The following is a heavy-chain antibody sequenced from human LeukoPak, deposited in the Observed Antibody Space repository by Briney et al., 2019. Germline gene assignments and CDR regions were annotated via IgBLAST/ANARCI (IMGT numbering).Heavy chain of an antibody. D-gene: IGHD1-20*01. V-gene: IGHV3-66*01. CDR2: IYSGGST. Sequence: GGSLRLSCAASGFTVSSNYMSWVRQAPGKGLEWVSVIYSGGSTYYADSVKGRFTISRDNSKNTLYLQMNSLRAEDTAVYYCARDQIITGTALDGMDVWGQGTTVTVSS. CDR1: GFTVSSNY. J-gene: IGHJ6*02. CDR3: ARDQIITGTALDGMDV.